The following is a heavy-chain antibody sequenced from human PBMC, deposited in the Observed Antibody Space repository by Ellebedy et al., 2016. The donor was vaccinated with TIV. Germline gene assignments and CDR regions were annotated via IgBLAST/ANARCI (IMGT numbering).Heavy chain of an antibody. Sequence: GESLKISXEASGFTFTTYSMHWVRQAPGKGLEWVSVISYDGSTKNVAASVKGRFTISRDNSEDTLSLQMDSLRDEDTAVYYCARGTKFYSQNYYYFDYWGQGTLVIVSS. CDR1: GFTFTTYS. V-gene: IGHV3-30-3*01. D-gene: IGHD3-9*01. CDR3: ARGTKFYSQNYYYFDY. CDR2: ISYDGSTK. J-gene: IGHJ4*02.